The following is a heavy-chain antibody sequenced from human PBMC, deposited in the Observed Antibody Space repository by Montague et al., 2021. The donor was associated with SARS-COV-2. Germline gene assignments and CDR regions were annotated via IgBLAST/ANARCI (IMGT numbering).Heavy chain of an antibody. V-gene: IGHV4-38-2*02. J-gene: IGHJ5*02. D-gene: IGHD3-10*01. Sequence: SETLSLTRTVSGYSISSGYCWGWIRQPPRKGLEWIGSIYHSGSTXYNPPLKSRVTISVDTSKNQFSLKLSSVTAADTAVYYCARDCYDYGSGSYQRWFDPWGQGTLVTVSS. CDR1: GYSISSGYC. CDR2: IYHSGST. CDR3: ARDCYDYGSGSYQRWFDP.